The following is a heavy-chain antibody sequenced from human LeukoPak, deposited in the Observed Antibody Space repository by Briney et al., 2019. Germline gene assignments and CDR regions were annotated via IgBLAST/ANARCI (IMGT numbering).Heavy chain of an antibody. CDR2: IYFITST. V-gene: IGHV4-30-4*08. J-gene: IGHJ3*02. Sequence: TSETLSLTCTVSGYSISSGYYWGWIRQPPGKGLEWIGYIYFITSTYYNPSLKSRVTISADTSKNQFSLKLTSVTAADTAVYYCARAPLDYGDYFGGYDIWGQGTMVTVSS. CDR3: ARAPLDYGDYFGGYDI. CDR1: GYSISSGYY. D-gene: IGHD4-17*01.